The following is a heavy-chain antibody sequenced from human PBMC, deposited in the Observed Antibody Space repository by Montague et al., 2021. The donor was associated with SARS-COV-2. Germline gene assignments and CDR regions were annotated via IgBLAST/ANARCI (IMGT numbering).Heavy chain of an antibody. V-gene: IGHV4-31*03. Sequence: TLSLTCTVSGGSISSGGYCWSWIHQHPGKGPEWIGYIYYSGTTYYKPSLKSRVTISVDTTKNQFSLKRCYVTAADTVVYYCARSKLRFGELLLSDAFDIWGQGTMVTVSS. D-gene: IGHD3-10*01. CDR1: GGSISSGGYC. CDR3: ARSKLRFGELLLSDAFDI. J-gene: IGHJ3*02. CDR2: IYYSGTT.